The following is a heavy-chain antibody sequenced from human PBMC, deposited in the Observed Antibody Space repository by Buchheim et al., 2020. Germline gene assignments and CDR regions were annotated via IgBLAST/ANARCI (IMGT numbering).Heavy chain of an antibody. J-gene: IGHJ6*02. D-gene: IGHD3-3*01. Sequence: QLLESGGGLVQPGGSLRLSCAASGFTFRSYAMSWVRQAPRKGLEWVSTISGSDGSTFYADSVKGLFTISRDNSKNTLYLQMNSLRAEDTAVYYCAKDSPPNYDFWSGIKYGMDVWGQGTT. CDR1: GFTFRSYA. CDR3: AKDSPPNYDFWSGIKYGMDV. V-gene: IGHV3-23*01. CDR2: ISGSDGST.